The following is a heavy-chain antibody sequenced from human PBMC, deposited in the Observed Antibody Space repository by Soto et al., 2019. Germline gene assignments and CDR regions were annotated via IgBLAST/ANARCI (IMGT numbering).Heavy chain of an antibody. V-gene: IGHV1-2*04. CDR3: ARDTTLSYGSRYYYYYGMDV. J-gene: IGHJ6*02. CDR2: INPNSGGT. CDR1: GYTFTGYY. D-gene: IGHD3-10*01. Sequence: ASVKVSFKASGYTFTGYYMHWVRQAPGQGLEWMGWINPNSGGTNYAQKFQGWVTMTRDTSISTAYMELSRLRSDDTAVYYCARDTTLSYGSRYYYYYGMDVWGQGTTVTVSS.